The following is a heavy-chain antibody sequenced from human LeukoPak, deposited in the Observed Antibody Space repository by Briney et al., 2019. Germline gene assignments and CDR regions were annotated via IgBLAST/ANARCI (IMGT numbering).Heavy chain of an antibody. CDR3: ASYSSGWYGFDY. CDR1: GFTFSSRDW. CDR2: IKQDGSEK. J-gene: IGHJ4*02. D-gene: IGHD6-19*01. V-gene: IGHV3-7*03. Sequence: PGGSLRLSCVASGFTFSSRDWMTWVRQAPGKGLEWVANIKQDGSEKNYVDSVKGRFTISRDNAKNTLYLQMNSLRAEDTAVYYCASYSSGWYGFDYWGQGTLVTVSS.